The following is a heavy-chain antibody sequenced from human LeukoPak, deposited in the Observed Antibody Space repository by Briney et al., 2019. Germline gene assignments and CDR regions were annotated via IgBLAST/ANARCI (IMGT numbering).Heavy chain of an antibody. CDR2: ISGSGGST. Sequence: GGSLRLSCAASGFTFSSYAMSWVRQAPGKGQEWVSAISGSGGSTYYADSVKGRFTISRDNSKNTLYLQMNSLRAEDTAVYYCAKDPSSIVVVPAATDYWGQGTLVTVSS. V-gene: IGHV3-23*01. D-gene: IGHD2-2*01. CDR3: AKDPSSIVVVPAATDY. CDR1: GFTFSSYA. J-gene: IGHJ4*02.